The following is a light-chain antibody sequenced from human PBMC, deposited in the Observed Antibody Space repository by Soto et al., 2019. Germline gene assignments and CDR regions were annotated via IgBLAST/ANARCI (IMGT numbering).Light chain of an antibody. Sequence: DIVLTQSPGTLSLSPGERATLSCRASQTISDNYLAWYQQKPGQSPRLLISGASIRAPGIPDRFSGSGSETDFTLTISRLEPEDFVFYYCTQYGSSPEVSFGPGTKVDIK. CDR1: QTISDNY. CDR2: GAS. CDR3: TQYGSSPEVS. V-gene: IGKV3-20*01. J-gene: IGKJ3*01.